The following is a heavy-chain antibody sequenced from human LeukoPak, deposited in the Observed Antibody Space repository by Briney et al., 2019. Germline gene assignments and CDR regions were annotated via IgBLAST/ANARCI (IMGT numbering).Heavy chain of an antibody. CDR3: ARGCSSTSCPPYYGMDV. CDR2: ISAYNGNT. V-gene: IGHV1-18*01. D-gene: IGHD2-2*01. CDR1: GGTFSSYA. Sequence: ASVKVSCKASGGTFSSYAISWVRQAPGQGVEWMGWISAYNGNTNYAQKLQGRVTMTTDTSTSTAYMELRSLRSDDTAVYYCARGCSSTSCPPYYGMDVWGQGTTVTVSS. J-gene: IGHJ6*02.